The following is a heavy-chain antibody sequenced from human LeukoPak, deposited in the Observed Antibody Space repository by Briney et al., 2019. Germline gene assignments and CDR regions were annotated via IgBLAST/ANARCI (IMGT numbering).Heavy chain of an antibody. CDR1: GYLFINYG. V-gene: IGHV1-18*01. CDR3: ARTSGVSVAGSPYYFDF. CDR2: ISPYSGNT. Sequence: ASVKVSCKASGYLFINYGITWLRQAPGQGLECMGWISPYSGNTDYAQKLQGRVTMTTDRSTTTAYMELRSLGFDDTAVYYCARTSGVSVAGSPYYFDFWGQGTLITVSS. J-gene: IGHJ4*02. D-gene: IGHD6-13*01.